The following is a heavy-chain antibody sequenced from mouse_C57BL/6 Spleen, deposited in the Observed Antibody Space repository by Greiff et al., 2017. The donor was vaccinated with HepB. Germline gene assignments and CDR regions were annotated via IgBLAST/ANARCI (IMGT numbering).Heavy chain of an antibody. CDR1: GFTFSDYY. J-gene: IGHJ3*01. V-gene: IGHV5-16*01. CDR2: INYDGSST. Sequence: DVMLVESEGGLVQPGSSMKLSCTASGFTFSDYYMAWVRQVPEKGLEWVANINYDGSSTYYLDSLKSRFIISRDNAKNILYLQMSSLKSEDTATYYCARAYYGSSYLAYWGQGTLVTVSA. D-gene: IGHD1-1*01. CDR3: ARAYYGSSYLAY.